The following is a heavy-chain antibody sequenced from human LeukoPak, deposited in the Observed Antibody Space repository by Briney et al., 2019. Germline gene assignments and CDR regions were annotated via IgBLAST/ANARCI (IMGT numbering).Heavy chain of an antibody. CDR2: IRSSSET. CDR3: AGDAGNSGYGCDL. CDR1: GFIFSQYS. Sequence: GGSLRLSCAASGFIFSQYSMNWVRQAPGKGLEWVSHIRSSSETFYADSVKGRFTVSRDNARNSLYLQMNNLRGEDTAIYYCAGDAGNSGYGCDLWGQGTLVTVSS. J-gene: IGHJ5*02. V-gene: IGHV3-48*01. D-gene: IGHD5-12*01.